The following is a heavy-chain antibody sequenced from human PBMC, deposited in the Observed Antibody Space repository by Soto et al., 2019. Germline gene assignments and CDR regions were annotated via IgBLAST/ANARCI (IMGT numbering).Heavy chain of an antibody. V-gene: IGHV4-39*01. Sequence: SETLSLTCTVSGGSISSRDSYWGWIRQPPGKGLEWIGSFHYSGSTYYNPSLKSRVTISVDTSKNQLSLRVTSVTATDTAVYYCARGFGRSHFDYWGQGTLVTVSS. J-gene: IGHJ4*02. CDR2: FHYSGST. D-gene: IGHD3-16*01. CDR1: GGSISSRDSY. CDR3: ARGFGRSHFDY.